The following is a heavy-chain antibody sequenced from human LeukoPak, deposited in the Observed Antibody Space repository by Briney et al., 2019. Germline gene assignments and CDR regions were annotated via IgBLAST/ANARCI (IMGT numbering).Heavy chain of an antibody. CDR3: AADEYSSQKGVGFDY. V-gene: IGHV1-58*02. D-gene: IGHD6-6*01. J-gene: IGHJ4*02. CDR1: GFTFTSSA. CDR2: IVVGSGNT. Sequence: SVSVSRKASGFTFTSSAMQWVRQARGQRLEWIGWIVVGSGNTNYAQKFQERVTITRDMSTSTAYMELSSLRSEDTAVYYCAADEYSSQKGVGFDYWGQGILVTASS.